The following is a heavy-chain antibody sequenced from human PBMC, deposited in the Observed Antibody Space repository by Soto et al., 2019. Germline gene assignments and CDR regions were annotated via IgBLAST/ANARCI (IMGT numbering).Heavy chain of an antibody. J-gene: IGHJ6*01. Sequence: GESLKISCKDSGYSFTSYWISWVRQMPGKGLEWMGMIDPSDSYTNYSPSFQGHVTISADKSISTAYLQWSSLKASDTAMYYCARRTVIDYSDSSGYYYYGMDVWGQGTTVTVSS. V-gene: IGHV5-10-1*01. CDR3: ARRTVIDYSDSSGYYYYGMDV. CDR1: GYSFTSYW. D-gene: IGHD3-22*01. CDR2: IDPSDSYT.